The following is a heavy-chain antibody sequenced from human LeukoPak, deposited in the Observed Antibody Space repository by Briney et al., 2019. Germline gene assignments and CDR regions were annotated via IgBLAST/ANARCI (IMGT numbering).Heavy chain of an antibody. CDR1: SGSISTSNYY. D-gene: IGHD2-15*01. Sequence: SETLSLTCTVSSGSISTSNYYWGWVRQPPGKALEWIGNIFYSGSTYYSPSLKSRVTISVDKSKNQFSLKLSSVTAADTAVYYCARALVVVAAIPSTYYYYMDVWGKGTTVTVSS. CDR2: IFYSGST. V-gene: IGHV4-39*07. J-gene: IGHJ6*03. CDR3: ARALVVVAAIPSTYYYYMDV.